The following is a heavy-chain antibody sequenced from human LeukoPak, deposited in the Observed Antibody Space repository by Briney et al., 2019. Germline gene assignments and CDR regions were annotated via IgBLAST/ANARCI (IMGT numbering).Heavy chain of an antibody. J-gene: IGHJ4*02. CDR2: ISSSSSYI. V-gene: IGHV3-21*01. D-gene: IGHD6-13*01. CDR1: GFTFSSYS. CDR3: ARDASLSAAAGTLDY. Sequence: GGSLRLSCAASGFTFSSYSMNWVRQAPGKGLEWVSSISSSSSYIYYADSVKARFTISRDNAKNSLYLQMNSLRAEDTAVYYCARDASLSAAAGTLDYWGQGTLVTVSS.